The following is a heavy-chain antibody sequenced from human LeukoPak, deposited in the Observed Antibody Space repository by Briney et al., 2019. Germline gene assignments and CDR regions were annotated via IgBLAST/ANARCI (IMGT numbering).Heavy chain of an antibody. CDR3: AREDGYGSSWGYFDY. D-gene: IGHD6-13*01. Sequence: PGRSLRLSCAASGFTFSSYGMHWVRQAPGKGLEWVAVISYDGSNKYYADSVKGRFTISRDNSKNTPYLQMNSLRGEDTAVYYCAREDGYGSSWGYFDYWGQGTLVTVSS. CDR1: GFTFSSYG. V-gene: IGHV3-30*03. J-gene: IGHJ4*02. CDR2: ISYDGSNK.